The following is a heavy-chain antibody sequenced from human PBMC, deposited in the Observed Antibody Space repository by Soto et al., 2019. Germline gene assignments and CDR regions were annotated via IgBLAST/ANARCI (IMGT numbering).Heavy chain of an antibody. CDR3: AKWSGYGDY. CDR2: FSGGSGTT. J-gene: IGHJ4*02. CDR1: GFSLSTYG. V-gene: IGHV3-23*01. Sequence: EVQLLESGGGLVQPGGSLRLSCAASGFSLSTYGVTWVRQAPGKGLEWVSGFSGGSGTTHYAESVKGRFSITRDNSKNKAHLEMNSLRVEDTAIYYCAKWSGYGDYWGQGILVTVSS. D-gene: IGHD6-25*01.